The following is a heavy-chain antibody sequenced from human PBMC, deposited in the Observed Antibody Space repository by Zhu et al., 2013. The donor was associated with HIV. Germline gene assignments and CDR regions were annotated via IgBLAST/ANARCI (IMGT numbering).Heavy chain of an antibody. V-gene: IGHV4-34*01. CDR1: GGSFSGYY. J-gene: IGHJ4*02. CDR2: INHSGST. Sequence: QVQLQQWGAGLLKPSETLSLTCAVYGGSFSGYYWSWIRRPPGKGLEWIGEINHSGSTNYNPSLKSRVTISVDTSKNQFSLKLSSVTAADTAVYYCARKARRVGAPDYWGQGTLVTVSS. D-gene: IGHD1-26*01. CDR3: ARKARRVGAPDY.